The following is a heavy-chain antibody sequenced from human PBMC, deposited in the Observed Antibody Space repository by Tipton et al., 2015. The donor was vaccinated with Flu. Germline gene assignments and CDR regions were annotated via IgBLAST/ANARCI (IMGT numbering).Heavy chain of an antibody. Sequence: SLRLSCAASGFIFSSHWMTWVRQAPGKGLEWVAAIKEDGSEKYYVDSVKGRFTISRDNAKKSLYLQMNSLRVEDAALYYCAASSGYYLATFDLWGQGTMVTVSS. CDR1: GFIFSSHW. CDR2: IKEDGSEK. V-gene: IGHV3-7*01. D-gene: IGHD3-22*01. CDR3: AASSGYYLATFDL. J-gene: IGHJ3*01.